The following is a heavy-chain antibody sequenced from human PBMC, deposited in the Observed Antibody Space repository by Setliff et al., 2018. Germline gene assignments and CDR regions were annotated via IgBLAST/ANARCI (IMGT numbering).Heavy chain of an antibody. CDR1: GYTFTSYG. CDR2: ISVYNGNT. CDR3: VREYSGGGLT. J-gene: IGHJ3*01. D-gene: IGHD1-26*01. Sequence: ASVKVSCKASGYTFTSYGFSWVRQAPGQGLGWMGRISVYNGNTNYGQEYQGRVAMTTDTSTNTVYMELRSLRSDDTAVYFCVREYSGGGLTWGQGTMVTVSS. V-gene: IGHV1-18*01.